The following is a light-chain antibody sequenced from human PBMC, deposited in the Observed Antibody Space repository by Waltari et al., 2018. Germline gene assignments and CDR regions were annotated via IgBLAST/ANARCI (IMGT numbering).Light chain of an antibody. J-gene: IGKJ3*01. CDR3: QQYGSSPFT. V-gene: IGKV3-20*01. Sequence: EIVLTQSPGTLSLSSGERATLSCRASQSISSNYLVWYQQKPGQAPRLLIYGASTRATGIPDRFSGSGSGADFTLTISGLEPEDSAVYYCQQYGSSPFTFGPGTKVEI. CDR1: QSISSNY. CDR2: GAS.